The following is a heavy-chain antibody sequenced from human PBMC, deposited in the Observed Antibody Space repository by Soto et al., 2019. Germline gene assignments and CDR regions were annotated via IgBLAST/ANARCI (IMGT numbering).Heavy chain of an antibody. Sequence: RGSLRLSCAASGFTFSSYWMHWVRQAPGKGLVWVSRINSDGSSTSYADSVKGRFTISRDNAKSTLYLQMNSLRAEDTAVYYCARVIAVTDYYYYGMDVWGQGTTVTVSS. CDR1: GFTFSSYW. V-gene: IGHV3-74*01. J-gene: IGHJ6*02. D-gene: IGHD6-19*01. CDR2: INSDGSST. CDR3: ARVIAVTDYYYYGMDV.